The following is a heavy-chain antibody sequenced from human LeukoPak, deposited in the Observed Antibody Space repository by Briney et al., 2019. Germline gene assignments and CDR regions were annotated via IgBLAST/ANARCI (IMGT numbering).Heavy chain of an antibody. CDR2: INPNSGGT. CDR1: GYTSTGYY. V-gene: IGHV1-2*02. J-gene: IGHJ6*01. Sequence: ASVKVSCKASGYTSTGYYMHWVRQAPGQGLEWMGWINPNSGGTNYAQKFQGRVTMTRDTSISTAYMELSRLRSDDTAVYYCARGLYTDNYYYYGMDVWGQGTTVTVSS. CDR3: ARGLYTDNYYYYGMDV. D-gene: IGHD2-2*02.